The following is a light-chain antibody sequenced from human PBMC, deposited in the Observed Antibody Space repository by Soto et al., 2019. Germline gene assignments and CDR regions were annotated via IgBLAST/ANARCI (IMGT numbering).Light chain of an antibody. Sequence: DLVMTQPPLSLAVTPGQPASISCKSSHRLLHSDGKTHLFWYLQKPGQPPQVLIYEVANLCSGVPDRFSCNGAGTDFTLKISRVEADDVGVYYFMQSIQLPITFGQGTRLEIK. CDR1: HRLLHSDGKTH. J-gene: IGKJ5*01. CDR3: MQSIQLPIT. V-gene: IGKV2D-29*01. CDR2: EVA.